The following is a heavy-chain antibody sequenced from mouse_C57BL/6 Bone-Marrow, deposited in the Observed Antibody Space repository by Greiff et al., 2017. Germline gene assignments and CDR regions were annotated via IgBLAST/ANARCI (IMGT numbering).Heavy chain of an antibody. J-gene: IGHJ2*01. CDR3: ARRCYMGY. D-gene: IGHD2-12*01. CDR1: GYTFTSYG. Sequence: QVQLQQSGAELARPGASVKLSCKASGYTFTSYGISWVKQRTGQGLEWIGEIYPRSGNTYYTEKFKGKATLTADKSSSTAYMELRSLTSEDSAVYYCARRCYMGYWGQGTTLTVSS. CDR2: IYPRSGNT. V-gene: IGHV1-81*01.